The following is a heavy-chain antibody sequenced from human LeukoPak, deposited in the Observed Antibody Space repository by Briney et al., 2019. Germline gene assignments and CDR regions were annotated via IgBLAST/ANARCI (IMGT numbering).Heavy chain of an antibody. Sequence: GGSLRLSCEGSAFIFSGHWMNWVRQTPGKGLEWVASIKEDGGERQYVDSVKGRFSISRDNTKGSLFLQLNSLRAEDTAVYYCARVRGYGSGSYPDYWGQGTLVTVSS. CDR2: IKEDGGER. D-gene: IGHD3-10*01. J-gene: IGHJ4*02. CDR1: AFIFSGHW. CDR3: ARVRGYGSGSYPDY. V-gene: IGHV3-7*03.